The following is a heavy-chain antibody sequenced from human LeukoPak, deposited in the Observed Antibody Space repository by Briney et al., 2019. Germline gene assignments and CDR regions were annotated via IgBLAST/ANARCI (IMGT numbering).Heavy chain of an antibody. V-gene: IGHV4-59*11. J-gene: IGHJ4*02. D-gene: IGHD3-22*01. CDR3: ARATDSSGYYYRGATRYYFDY. CDR1: GDSISSHY. CDR2: IYYTGGT. Sequence: SETLSLTCTVSGDSISSHYWSWIRQTPGKGLEWIGYIYYTGGTNYNPSLKSRVTISVDTSKNQFSLKLSSVTAADTAVYYCARATDSSGYYYRGATRYYFDYWGQGTLVTVSS.